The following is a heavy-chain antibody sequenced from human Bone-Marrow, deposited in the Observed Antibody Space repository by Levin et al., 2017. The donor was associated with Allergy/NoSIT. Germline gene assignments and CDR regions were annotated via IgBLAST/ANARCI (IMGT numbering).Heavy chain of an antibody. CDR2: ISYDGSNK. V-gene: IGHV3-30*03. CDR1: GFTFSSYG. J-gene: IGHJ3*02. Sequence: GESLKISCAASGFTFSSYGMHWVRQAPGKGLEWVAVISYDGSNKYYADSVKGRFTISRDNSKNTLYLQMNSLRAEDTAVYYCAPGPIVVVPAAITGDAFDIWGQGTMVTVSS. CDR3: APGPIVVVPAAITGDAFDI. D-gene: IGHD2-2*02.